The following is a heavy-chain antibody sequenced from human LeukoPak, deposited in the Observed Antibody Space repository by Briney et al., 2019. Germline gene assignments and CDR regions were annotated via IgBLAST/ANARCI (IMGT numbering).Heavy chain of an antibody. J-gene: IGHJ4*02. D-gene: IGHD3-10*01. CDR2: IYYSGSI. CDR1: GGSISSYY. CDR3: ARGRSTGNFDY. V-gene: IGHV4-59*01. Sequence: PSETLSLTCTVSGGSISSYYWSWIRQPPGKGLEWIGYIYYSGSINYNPSLKSRVTISVDTSNNQFSLKLISVTAADTAVYYCARGRSTGNFDYWGQGTLVTVSS.